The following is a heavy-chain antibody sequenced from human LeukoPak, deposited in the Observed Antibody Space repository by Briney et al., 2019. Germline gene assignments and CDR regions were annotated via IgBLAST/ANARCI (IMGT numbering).Heavy chain of an antibody. Sequence: ASVKVSCQASGYTFTAYYMHWVRQAPGQGPEWMGWINPNGGGTNYAQKFQGRVTMTRDTSISTAYMELSRLRSDDTAVYYCAPQLGRLTDYWGQGTQVTVSS. CDR3: APQLGRLTDY. D-gene: IGHD7-27*01. V-gene: IGHV1-2*02. CDR1: GYTFTAYY. J-gene: IGHJ4*02. CDR2: INPNGGGT.